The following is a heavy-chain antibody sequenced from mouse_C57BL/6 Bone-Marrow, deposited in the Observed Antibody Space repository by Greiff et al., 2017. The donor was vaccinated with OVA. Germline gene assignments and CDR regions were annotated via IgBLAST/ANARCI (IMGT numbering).Heavy chain of an antibody. V-gene: IGHV1-50*01. J-gene: IGHJ2*01. CDR1: GYTFTSYW. CDR3: ARRPPDLNWDGPYYFDY. CDR2: IDPSDSYT. D-gene: IGHD4-1*01. Sequence: QVQLQQPGAELVKPGASVKLSCKASGYTFTSYWMQWVKQRPGQGLEWIGEIDPSDSYTNYNQKFKGKATLTVDTSSSTAYMQLSSLTSEDSAVYYCARRPPDLNWDGPYYFDYWGQGTTLTVSS.